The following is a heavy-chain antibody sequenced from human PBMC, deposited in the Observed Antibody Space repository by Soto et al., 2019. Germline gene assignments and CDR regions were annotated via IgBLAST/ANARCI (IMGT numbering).Heavy chain of an antibody. CDR3: ATGFPGLTEITRTAFDI. V-gene: IGHV1-24*01. CDR2: FDPEDGET. CDR1: GYTLTELS. D-gene: IGHD3-10*01. Sequence: ASVKVSCKVSGYTLTELSMHWVRQAPGNGLEWMGGFDPEDGETIYAQKFQGRVTMTEDTSTDTAYMELSSLRSEDTAVYYCATGFPGLTEITRTAFDIWGQGTMVTVSS. J-gene: IGHJ3*02.